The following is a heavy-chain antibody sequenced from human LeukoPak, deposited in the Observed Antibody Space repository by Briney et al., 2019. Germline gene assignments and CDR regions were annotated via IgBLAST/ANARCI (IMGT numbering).Heavy chain of an antibody. D-gene: IGHD2-15*01. CDR3: VKARGYCGSGTCYFDY. Sequence: QPGGSLRLSCSASGFTFSSHVMYWVRQAPGKALEYVSAINNNGGTTSYADSVKGRFTISRDNSKNTLSLQMSSLRIEDTAVYYCVKARGYCGSGTCYFDYWGRGTLVTVSS. CDR2: INNNGGTT. V-gene: IGHV3-64D*08. CDR1: GFTFSSHV. J-gene: IGHJ4*02.